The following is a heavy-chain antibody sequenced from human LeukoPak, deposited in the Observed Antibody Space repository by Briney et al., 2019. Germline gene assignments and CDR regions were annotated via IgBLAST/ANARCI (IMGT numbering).Heavy chain of an antibody. Sequence: ASVTVSCKASGYTFTGYYMHWVRQAPGQGLEWMGWINPNSGGTNYAQKFQGRVTMTRDTSISTAYMELSRLRSDDTAVYYCAREPRDYYDSSGHRYWGQGTLVTVSS. D-gene: IGHD3-22*01. CDR3: AREPRDYYDSSGHRY. CDR2: INPNSGGT. J-gene: IGHJ4*02. V-gene: IGHV1-2*02. CDR1: GYTFTGYY.